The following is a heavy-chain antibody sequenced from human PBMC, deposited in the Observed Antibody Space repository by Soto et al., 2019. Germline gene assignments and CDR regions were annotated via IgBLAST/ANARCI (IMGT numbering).Heavy chain of an antibody. CDR1: GFTFSSYA. Sequence: GGSLRLSCAASGFTFSSYAMSWVRQAPGKGLEWVSAISGSGGSTYYADSVKGRFTISRDNSKNTLYLQMNSLRAEDTAVYYCTTDSYITSIIVRFDYWGHGTLVTVSS. J-gene: IGHJ4*01. CDR3: TTDSYITSIIVRFDY. V-gene: IGHV3-23*01. CDR2: ISGSGGST. D-gene: IGHD3-22*01.